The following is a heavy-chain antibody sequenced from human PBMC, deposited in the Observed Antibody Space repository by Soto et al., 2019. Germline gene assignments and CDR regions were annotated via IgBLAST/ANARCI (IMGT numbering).Heavy chain of an antibody. CDR2: ISGSGGST. Sequence: EVQLLESGGGLGQPGGSLRLSCAASGFTFSSYAMSWVRQAPVKGLEWVSAISGSGGSTYYAVSVKGRFTISRDNYKNTLYLQMNSLRAEDTAVYYCAKGMLRGVISDFDYWGQGALVTVSS. CDR3: AKGMLRGVISDFDY. CDR1: GFTFSSYA. J-gene: IGHJ4*02. D-gene: IGHD3-10*01. V-gene: IGHV3-23*01.